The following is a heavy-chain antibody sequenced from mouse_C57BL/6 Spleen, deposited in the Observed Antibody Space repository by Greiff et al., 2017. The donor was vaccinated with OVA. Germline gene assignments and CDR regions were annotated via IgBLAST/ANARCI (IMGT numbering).Heavy chain of an antibody. CDR2: IDPSDSYT. J-gene: IGHJ4*01. V-gene: IGHV1-50*01. CDR3: ARKGGYDYDDAMDY. CDR1: GYTFTSYW. Sequence: VQLQQPGAELVKPGASVKLSCKASGYTFTSYWMQWVKQRPGQGLEWIGEIDPSDSYTNYNQKFKGKATLTVDTSSSTAYMQLSSLTSEDSAVYYCARKGGYDYDDAMDYWGQGTSVTVSS. D-gene: IGHD2-4*01.